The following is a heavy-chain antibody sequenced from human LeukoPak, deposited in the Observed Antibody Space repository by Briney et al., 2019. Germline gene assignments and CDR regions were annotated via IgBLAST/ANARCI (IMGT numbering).Heavy chain of an antibody. V-gene: IGHV1-2*02. J-gene: IGHJ6*02. Sequence: ASVKVSCKASGYTYTTDGISWVRQAPGQGLEWMGWINPNSGGTNYAQKFQGRVTTTRDTSISTAYMELSRLRSDDTAVYYCTREESSTTCSDVWGQGTTVTVSS. CDR1: GYTYTTDG. D-gene: IGHD2-2*01. CDR3: TREESSTTCSDV. CDR2: INPNSGGT.